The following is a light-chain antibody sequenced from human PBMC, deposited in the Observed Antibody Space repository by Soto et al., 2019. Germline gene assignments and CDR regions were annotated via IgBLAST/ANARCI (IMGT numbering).Light chain of an antibody. CDR1: SSNIGAGYD. CDR2: GNS. CDR3: QSYDSSLSAVV. Sequence: QSALTQPPSVSGAPGQRVTISYTGSSSNIGAGYDVHWYQQLPGTAPKLLIYGNSNRPSGVPDRFSGSKSGTSASLAITGLQAEDEADYYCQSYDSSLSAVVFGGGTKVTVL. V-gene: IGLV1-40*01. J-gene: IGLJ2*01.